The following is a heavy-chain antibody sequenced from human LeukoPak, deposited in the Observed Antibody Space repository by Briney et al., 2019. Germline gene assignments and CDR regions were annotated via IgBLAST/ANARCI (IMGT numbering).Heavy chain of an antibody. V-gene: IGHV5-51*01. D-gene: IGHD1-26*01. Sequence: GESLKISCKASGYSFTNYWIGWVRQMPGKGLEWMGIIYPSDSDTRYSPSFQGQVTISADKSISTAYPQWSSLKASDTAMYYCARHSLSHPWDYYCYMDVWGKGTTVTVSS. CDR3: ARHSLSHPWDYYCYMDV. J-gene: IGHJ6*03. CDR1: GYSFTNYW. CDR2: IYPSDSDT.